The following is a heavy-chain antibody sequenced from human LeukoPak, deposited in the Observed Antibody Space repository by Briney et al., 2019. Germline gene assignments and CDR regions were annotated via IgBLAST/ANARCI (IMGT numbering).Heavy chain of an antibody. CDR3: ARDSGSYPLGYFDY. D-gene: IGHD1-26*01. CDR2: IYYTGST. Sequence: SETLSLICTVSGGSVSRGSYYWSWIRQPPGKGLEWIGYIYYTGSTKYNPSLKSRVTISADSSKNQFSLRLTSVTAADTAVYYCARDSGSYPLGYFDYWGQGTVVSVSS. V-gene: IGHV4-61*01. J-gene: IGHJ4*02. CDR1: GGSVSRGSYY.